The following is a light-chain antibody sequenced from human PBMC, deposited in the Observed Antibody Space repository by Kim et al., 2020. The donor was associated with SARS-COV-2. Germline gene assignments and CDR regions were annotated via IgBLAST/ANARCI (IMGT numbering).Light chain of an antibody. Sequence: QSALTQPASVSGSPGQSITISCTGTSSDVGGYNYVSWYQQHPGKAPKLMIYDVSKRPSGVSDRFSASKSGDTASLTISGLQAEDEADYYCSSYTSSNTMVFGGGTQLTVL. V-gene: IGLV2-14*01. J-gene: IGLJ2*01. CDR3: SSYTSSNTMV. CDR2: DVS. CDR1: SSDVGGYNY.